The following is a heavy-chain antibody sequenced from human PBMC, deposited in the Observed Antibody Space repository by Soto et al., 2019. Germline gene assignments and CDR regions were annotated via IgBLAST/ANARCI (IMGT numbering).Heavy chain of an antibody. CDR1: GYTFTIYY. V-gene: IGHV1-46*01. J-gene: IGHJ5*02. CDR2: INPSGGST. CDR3: ARSPGGWYWFDP. D-gene: IGHD6-19*01. Sequence: ASVKVSCQASGYTFTIYYMHWVRQAPGQGLEWMGIINPSGGSTSYAQKFQGRVTMTRDTSTSTVYMELSSLRSEDTAVYYCARSPGGWYWFDPWGQGTLVTVSS.